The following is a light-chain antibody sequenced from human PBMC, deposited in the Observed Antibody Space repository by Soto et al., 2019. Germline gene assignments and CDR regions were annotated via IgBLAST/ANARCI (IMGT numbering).Light chain of an antibody. V-gene: IGLV1-40*01. Sequence: QSVLTQPPSVSGAPGQRVTISCTGSSSNIGAGYDVHWYQQLPGTAPKLLIYGNSNRPSGVPDRFSGSKSGTSASLAITGLQAEDEADYYCQSYDSSLSVSFGTGTTVTVL. CDR1: SSNIGAGYD. J-gene: IGLJ1*01. CDR2: GNS. CDR3: QSYDSSLSVS.